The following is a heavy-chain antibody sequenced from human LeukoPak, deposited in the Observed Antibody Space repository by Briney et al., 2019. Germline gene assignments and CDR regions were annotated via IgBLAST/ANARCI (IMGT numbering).Heavy chain of an antibody. CDR3: ARFFDYILTGSNWFDP. J-gene: IGHJ5*02. Sequence: SETLSLTCAVYGGSFSGYYWSWIRQPPGKGLEWIGEINHSGSTNYNPSLKSRVTISVDTSKNQFSLKLSSVTAADTAMYYCARFFDYILTGSNWFDPWGQGTLVTVSS. V-gene: IGHV4-34*01. CDR1: GGSFSGYY. D-gene: IGHD3-9*01. CDR2: INHSGST.